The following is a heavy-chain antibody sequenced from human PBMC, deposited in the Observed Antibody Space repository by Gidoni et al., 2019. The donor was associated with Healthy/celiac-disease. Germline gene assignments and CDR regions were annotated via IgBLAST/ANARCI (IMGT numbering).Heavy chain of an antibody. V-gene: IGHV3-11*05. Sequence: QVQLVESGGGLVKPGGSLRLSCAASGFTFSDYYMSWIRQAPGKGLELVSYISSSSSYTNYADSVKGRFTISRDNAKNSLDLQMNSLRAEDTAVYYCARAYSSSWKGYYYYMDVWGKGTTVTVSS. J-gene: IGHJ6*03. CDR2: ISSSSSYT. CDR3: ARAYSSSWKGYYYYMDV. D-gene: IGHD6-13*01. CDR1: GFTFSDYY.